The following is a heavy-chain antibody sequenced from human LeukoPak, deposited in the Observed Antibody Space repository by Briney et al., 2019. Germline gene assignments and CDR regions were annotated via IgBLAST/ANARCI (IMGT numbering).Heavy chain of an antibody. Sequence: GGSLRLSCAASGFTFSTYWMSWVRQAPGKGLEWVANIKQDGSVENYVDSVKGRFTISRDNAKNSLYLQMNSLRAEDTAAYYCASPSSGQSFDIWGQGTMVTVSS. CDR2: IKQDGSVE. V-gene: IGHV3-7*05. D-gene: IGHD6-19*01. J-gene: IGHJ3*02. CDR1: GFTFSTYW. CDR3: ASPSSGQSFDI.